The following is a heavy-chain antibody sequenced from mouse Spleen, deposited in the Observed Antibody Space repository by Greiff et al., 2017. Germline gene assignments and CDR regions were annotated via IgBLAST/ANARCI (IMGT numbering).Heavy chain of an antibody. J-gene: IGHJ2*01. D-gene: IGHD2-3*01. Sequence: EVHLVESGPELVKPGASVKISCKASGYSFTGYYMNWVKQSPEKSLEWIGEINPSTGGTTYNQKFKAKATLTVDKSSSTAYMQLKSLTSEDSAVYYCARVDDGYYVDYWGQGTTLTVSS. CDR3: ARVDDGYYVDY. CDR1: GYSFTGYY. V-gene: IGHV1-42*01. CDR2: INPSTGGT.